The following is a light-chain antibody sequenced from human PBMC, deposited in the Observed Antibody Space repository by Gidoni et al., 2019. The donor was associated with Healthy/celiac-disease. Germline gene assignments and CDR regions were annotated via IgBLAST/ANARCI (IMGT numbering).Light chain of an antibody. Sequence: QSALTQPRSVSGSPGQSVTISCTGTSSDVGGYNYVSWYQQHPGKAPKLMIYVVSKRPSGVPDRFSGSKSGNTASLTISGLQAEDEADYYCCSYAGSYIPVVFGGGTKLTVL. J-gene: IGLJ2*01. CDR1: SSDVGGYNY. V-gene: IGLV2-11*01. CDR3: CSYAGSYIPVV. CDR2: VVS.